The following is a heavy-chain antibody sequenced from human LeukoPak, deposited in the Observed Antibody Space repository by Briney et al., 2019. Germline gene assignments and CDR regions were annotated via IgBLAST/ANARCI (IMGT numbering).Heavy chain of an antibody. V-gene: IGHV3-7*01. J-gene: IGHJ6*03. CDR2: VNQGGTEK. Sequence: PGGSLRLSCAASGFTFSSHWMSWVRQAPGKGLEWVANVNQGGTEKYYVDSVKGRFTISRDNAENSLYLQMNSLRAEDTAIYYCAREHYFYYMDGWGKGTTVTVSS. CDR1: GFTFSSHW. CDR3: AREHYFYYMDG.